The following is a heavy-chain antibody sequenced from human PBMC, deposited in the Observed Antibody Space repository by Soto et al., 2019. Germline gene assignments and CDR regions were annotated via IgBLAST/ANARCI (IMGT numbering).Heavy chain of an antibody. CDR1: GGTFSSYT. CDR3: ARGGTSTRFDY. CDR2: IIPILGIA. J-gene: IGHJ4*02. V-gene: IGHV1-69*02. Sequence: QVQLVQSGAEVKKPGSSVKVSCKASGGTFSSYTIGWVRQAPGQGLEWMGRIIPILGIANYAQKFQGRVTITADKSTSTAYMELSSLRSEDTAVYYCARGGTSTRFDYWGQGTLVTVSS. D-gene: IGHD2-15*01.